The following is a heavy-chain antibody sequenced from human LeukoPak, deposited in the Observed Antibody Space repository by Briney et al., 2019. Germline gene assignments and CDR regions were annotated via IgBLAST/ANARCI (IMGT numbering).Heavy chain of an antibody. Sequence: GGSLRLSCAASGFTVSSNYMSWVRQAPGKGLEWVSVIYSGGSTYYADSVKGRFTISRDNSKNTLYLQMNSLRAEDTAVYYCARDRGMIPFDYWGQGTLVTVSS. D-gene: IGHD3-16*01. CDR2: IYSGGST. CDR3: ARDRGMIPFDY. V-gene: IGHV3-53*01. CDR1: GFTVSSNY. J-gene: IGHJ4*02.